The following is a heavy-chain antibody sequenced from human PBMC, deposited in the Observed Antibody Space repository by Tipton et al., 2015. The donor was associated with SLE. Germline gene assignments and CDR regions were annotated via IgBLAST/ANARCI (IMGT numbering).Heavy chain of an antibody. V-gene: IGHV3-30-3*01. Sequence: SLRLSCSASGFTFSSYTMNWVRQAPGKGLEWVAVISYDGSNKYYADSVKGRFTISRDNSKNTLYLQMNSLRAEDTAVYYCARGSGYGYGDDAFDIWGQGTMVTVSS. CDR1: GFTFSSYT. CDR2: ISYDGSNK. CDR3: ARGSGYGYGDDAFDI. D-gene: IGHD5-18*01. J-gene: IGHJ3*02.